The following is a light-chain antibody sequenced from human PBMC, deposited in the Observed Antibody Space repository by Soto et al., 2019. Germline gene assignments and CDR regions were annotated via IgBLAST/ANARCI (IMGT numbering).Light chain of an antibody. J-gene: IGKJ5*01. CDR3: QQFDNFPRAIT. V-gene: IGKV1-33*01. Sequence: DIQMTQSPSSLSASVGDRVTITCQASQDISNYLNWYQQKPGKAPRLLIYGASNLETGVPSRFSGSGSGTDFTFTISSLQPEDFATYYCQQFDNFPRAITVGQGTRMEIK. CDR1: QDISNY. CDR2: GAS.